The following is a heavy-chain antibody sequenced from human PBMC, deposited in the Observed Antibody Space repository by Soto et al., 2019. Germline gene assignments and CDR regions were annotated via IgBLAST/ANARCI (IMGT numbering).Heavy chain of an antibody. CDR3: TRDRDIVVVVAAYFDY. Sequence: GGSLRLSCTASGFTFGDYAMSWFRHAPGKGLEWVGFIRSKAYGGTTEYAASVKGRFTISRDDSKSIAYLQMNSLKTEDTAVYYCTRDRDIVVVVAAYFDYWGQGTLVTVSS. V-gene: IGHV3-49*03. CDR2: IRSKAYGGTT. J-gene: IGHJ4*02. CDR1: GFTFGDYA. D-gene: IGHD2-15*01.